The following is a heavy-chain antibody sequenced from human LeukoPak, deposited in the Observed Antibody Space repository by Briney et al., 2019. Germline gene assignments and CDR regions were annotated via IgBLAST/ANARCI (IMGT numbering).Heavy chain of an antibody. J-gene: IGHJ3*02. V-gene: IGHV3-21*01. Sequence: GGSLRLSCAASGFTFSSYNMNWVRQAPGKGLEWVSSISSSSSYIYYADSVKGRFTISRDNAKNSLYLQMNSLRAEDTAVYYCARDGTLSVVVVVPAAPFDAFDIWGQGTMVIVSS. D-gene: IGHD2-2*01. CDR1: GFTFSSYN. CDR3: ARDGTLSVVVVVPAAPFDAFDI. CDR2: ISSSSSYI.